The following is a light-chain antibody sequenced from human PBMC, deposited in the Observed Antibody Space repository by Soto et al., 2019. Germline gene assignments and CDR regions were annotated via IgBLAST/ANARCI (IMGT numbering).Light chain of an antibody. CDR2: EVS. V-gene: IGLV2-14*01. CDR3: NAQADNGKHV. CDR1: NSDVGGYNY. J-gene: IGLJ1*01. Sequence: QSALTQPASVSGSPGQSITISCTGTNSDVGGYNYVSWYQQYPGKVPKLMIYEVSNRPSGVSNRFSGSKSGNTASLSVSGLQDEDEADYFCNAQADNGKHVFGTGTKLTVL.